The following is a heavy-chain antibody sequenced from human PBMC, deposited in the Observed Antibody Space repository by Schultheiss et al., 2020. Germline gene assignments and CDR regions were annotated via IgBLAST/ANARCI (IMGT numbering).Heavy chain of an antibody. V-gene: IGHV3-30*03. D-gene: IGHD2-2*01. CDR3: ARGGNSAAMPSYYYGMDV. CDR2: ISYDGSNK. J-gene: IGHJ6*02. Sequence: GESLKISCAASGFTFSSYGMHWVCQAPGKGLEWVAVISYDGSNKYYADSVKGRFTISRENAKNSLYLQMNSLRAGDTAVYYCARGGNSAAMPSYYYGMDVWGQGTTVTVSS. CDR1: GFTFSSYG.